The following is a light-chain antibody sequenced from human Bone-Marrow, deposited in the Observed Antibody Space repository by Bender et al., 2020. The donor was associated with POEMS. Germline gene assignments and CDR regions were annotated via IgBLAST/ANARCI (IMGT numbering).Light chain of an antibody. J-gene: IGLJ2*01. CDR1: ALAKQY. V-gene: IGLV3-25*03. CDR3: QSTDISGSYPKL. Sequence: SSDLTQPPSVSVSPGQTATITCSGDALAKQYCHWYQQKPGQAPKVIIYKDTERPPGVPERFSGSSSGTTVSLRISGVRAEDEADYYCQSTDISGSYPKLFGGGTKLTVL. CDR2: KDT.